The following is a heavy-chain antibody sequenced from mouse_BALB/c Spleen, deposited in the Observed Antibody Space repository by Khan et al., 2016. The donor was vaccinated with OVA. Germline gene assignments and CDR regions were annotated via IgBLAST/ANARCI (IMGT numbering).Heavy chain of an antibody. Sequence: EVQLQESGPGLVKPSQSLYLTCTVTGYSITSDYAWNWIRQFPGNKLGWMGYISSSGNTNYNEALKDRISITRDTSKNKVFMQLNSVNTEDTATYFCSRDGSRDNYSLDYWGQGTSVTVSS. CDR1: GYSITSDYA. D-gene: IGHD1-3*01. J-gene: IGHJ4*01. CDR2: ISSSGNT. CDR3: SRDGSRDNYSLDY. V-gene: IGHV3-2*02.